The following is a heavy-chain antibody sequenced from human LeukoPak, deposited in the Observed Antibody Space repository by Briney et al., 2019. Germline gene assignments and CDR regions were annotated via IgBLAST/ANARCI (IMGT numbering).Heavy chain of an antibody. V-gene: IGHV3-21*01. J-gene: IGHJ4*02. CDR2: ISSSSSYI. D-gene: IGHD2-8*01. CDR3: ASHCTNGVCYKTHDY. Sequence: KAGGSLRLSCAASGFTFSGYSMNWVRQAPGRGLEWVSSISSSSSYIYYADSVKGRFTISRDNAKNSLYLQMNSLRAEDTAVYYCASHCTNGVCYKTHDYWGQGTLVTVSS. CDR1: GFTFSGYS.